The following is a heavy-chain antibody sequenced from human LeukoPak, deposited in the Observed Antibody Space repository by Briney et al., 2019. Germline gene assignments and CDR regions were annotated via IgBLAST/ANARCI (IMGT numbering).Heavy chain of an antibody. CDR2: MSALNGNT. CDR1: GYTFTNYG. V-gene: IGHV1-18*01. Sequence: ASVKVSCKASGYTFTNYGISWVRQAPGQGLEWMGWMSALNGNTNYQHKFQGRVTMTTDTSKNTAYMELSRLRSDDTAVYYCARDPCSSTSCYSHYYMDVWGKGTTVTVSS. J-gene: IGHJ6*03. D-gene: IGHD2-2*01. CDR3: ARDPCSSTSCYSHYYMDV.